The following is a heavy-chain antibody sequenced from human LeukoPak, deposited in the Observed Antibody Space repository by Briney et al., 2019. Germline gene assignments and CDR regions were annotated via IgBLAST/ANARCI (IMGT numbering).Heavy chain of an antibody. CDR3: ARLGLRVWSGTNFDY. Sequence: ASVKLSCKASGYTFTSYYMHWVRQAPGQGLEWVGWINPNGGGTNYAQSFQGRVTITRDTSINTAYMELSRLRTDDTAVYYCARLGLRVWSGTNFDYWGQGTLVTVSS. CDR2: INPNGGGT. CDR1: GYTFTSYY. V-gene: IGHV1-2*02. J-gene: IGHJ4*02. D-gene: IGHD3-3*01.